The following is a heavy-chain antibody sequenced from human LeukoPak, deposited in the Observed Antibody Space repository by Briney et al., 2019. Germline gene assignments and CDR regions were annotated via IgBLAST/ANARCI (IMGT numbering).Heavy chain of an antibody. CDR2: IYPADSDT. V-gene: IGHV5-51*01. Sequence: GESLRIFCKGSGYSFTSYWITWVRQMPGKGLEWMGIIYPADSDTRYSPSFQGQVTISAAKSISTAYLQWSSLKASDTAVYYCARQYGDHALDTFDIWGQGTMVTVSS. D-gene: IGHD4-17*01. CDR3: ARQYGDHALDTFDI. J-gene: IGHJ3*02. CDR1: GYSFTSYW.